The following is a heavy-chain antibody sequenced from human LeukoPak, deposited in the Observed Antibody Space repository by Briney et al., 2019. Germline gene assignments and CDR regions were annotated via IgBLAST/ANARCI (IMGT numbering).Heavy chain of an antibody. D-gene: IGHD5-24*01. CDR1: GFTFSSYA. J-gene: IGHJ4*02. CDR3: AKQMAVDYFDY. Sequence: PGGSLRLSCAASGFTFSSYAMSWVRQAPGKGLEWVAVISYDGNNKYYADSVKGRFTISRDNAKNTLYLQMNSLRAEDTAVYYCAKQMAVDYFDYWGQGTLVSVSS. V-gene: IGHV3-30*18. CDR2: ISYDGNNK.